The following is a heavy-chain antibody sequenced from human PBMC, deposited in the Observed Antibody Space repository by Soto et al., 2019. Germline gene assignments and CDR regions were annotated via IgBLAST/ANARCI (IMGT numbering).Heavy chain of an antibody. CDR3: ARREDYDASGYYYNSRNWFDP. CDR2: IYYSGST. D-gene: IGHD3-22*01. J-gene: IGHJ5*02. Sequence: SEALSLTCTVSGGSISSSYYYWGWIRQPPGKGLEWIGSIYYSGSTYYNPSLKSRVTISVDTSKNQFSLKLSSVTAADTAVYYCARREDYDASGYYYNSRNWFDPWGQGTLVPVSS. V-gene: IGHV4-39*01. CDR1: GGSISSSYYY.